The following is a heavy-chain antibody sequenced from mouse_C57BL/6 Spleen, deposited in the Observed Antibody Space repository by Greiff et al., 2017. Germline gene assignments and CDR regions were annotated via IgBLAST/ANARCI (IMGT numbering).Heavy chain of an antibody. CDR1: GFTFTDYY. CDR3: ARSSYGAMDY. D-gene: IGHD1-1*01. Sequence: EVQLVESGGGLVQPGGSLSLSCAASGFTFTDYYMSWVRQPPGKALEWLGFIRNKANGYTTEYSASVKGRFTISSDNSQSILYLQMNALRAEDSATYYCARSSYGAMDYWGQGTSVTVSS. V-gene: IGHV7-3*01. J-gene: IGHJ4*01. CDR2: IRNKANGYTT.